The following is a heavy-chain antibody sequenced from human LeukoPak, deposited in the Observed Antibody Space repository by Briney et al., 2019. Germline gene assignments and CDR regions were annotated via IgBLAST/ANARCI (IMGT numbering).Heavy chain of an antibody. CDR2: INHSGST. CDR1: GGSFSAYY. V-gene: IGHV4-34*01. CDR3: ARYDFWSADY. Sequence: PSETLSLTCAVYGGSFSAYYWSWIRQPPGKGLEWIGEINHSGSTNYNPSLMSRVTVSVDTSKNQFSLKLSSVTAADTAVYYCARYDFWSADYWGQGTLVTVSS. D-gene: IGHD3-3*01. J-gene: IGHJ4*02.